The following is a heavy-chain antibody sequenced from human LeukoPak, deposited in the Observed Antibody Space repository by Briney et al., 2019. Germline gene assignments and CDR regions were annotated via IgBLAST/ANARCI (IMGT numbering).Heavy chain of an antibody. CDR3: AKDRRRQWLVTKDAFDI. CDR2: ISGSGGST. Sequence: PGGSLRLSCAASGFTFSSYAMSWVRQAPGKGLEWVSAISGSGGSTYYADSVKGRFTISRDNSKNTLYLQMNSLRAEDTAVYYCAKDRRRQWLVTKDAFDIWGQGTMVTVSS. D-gene: IGHD6-19*01. V-gene: IGHV3-23*01. J-gene: IGHJ3*02. CDR1: GFTFSSYA.